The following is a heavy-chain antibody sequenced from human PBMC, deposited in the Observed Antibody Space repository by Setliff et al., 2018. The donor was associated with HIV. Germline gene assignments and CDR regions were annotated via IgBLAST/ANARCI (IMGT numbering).Heavy chain of an antibody. CDR1: GEPFSNYY. J-gene: IGHJ6*02. CDR2: IDHGGST. Sequence: PSETLSLTCTVYGEPFSNYYWSWIRQPPGKGLEWIGEIDHGGSTRYNPSLKSRITMSVDTSKNQFSLRLSSVTAADTAVYYCARKQQVRWAWMPSHYNYGLDVWGPGTTVTAP. V-gene: IGHV4-34*01. D-gene: IGHD1-1*01. CDR3: ARKQQVRWAWMPSHYNYGLDV.